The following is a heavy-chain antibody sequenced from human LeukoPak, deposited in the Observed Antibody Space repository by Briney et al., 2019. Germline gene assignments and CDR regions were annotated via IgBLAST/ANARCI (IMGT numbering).Heavy chain of an antibody. Sequence: PSETLSLTCTVSGVSLSSSLYYWGWIRQPPGKGLEWVGSIYYGANTYYNPSLKSRLTISVDTSKNQVSLKLRSVTAADTALYFCAGGQTLDWLSNYFDSWGQGSLVIVSS. D-gene: IGHD3-3*01. CDR3: AGGQTLDWLSNYFDS. V-gene: IGHV4-39*01. J-gene: IGHJ4*02. CDR1: GVSLSSSLYY. CDR2: IYYGANT.